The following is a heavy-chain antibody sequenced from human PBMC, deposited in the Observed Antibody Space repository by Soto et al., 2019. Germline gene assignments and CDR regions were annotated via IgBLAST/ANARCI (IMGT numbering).Heavy chain of an antibody. V-gene: IGHV3-33*01. D-gene: IGHD6-6*01. CDR2: IWYDGSNK. Sequence: QVQLVESGGGVVQPGRSLRLSCAASGFTFSSYGMHWVRQAPGKGLEWVAVIWYDGSNKYYAESVKGRFTISRDNSKNTLYLQMNSQRAENTAVYYCARDLIAARPTGLGDYWGQGTLVTVSS. CDR3: ARDLIAARPTGLGDY. CDR1: GFTFSSYG. J-gene: IGHJ4*02.